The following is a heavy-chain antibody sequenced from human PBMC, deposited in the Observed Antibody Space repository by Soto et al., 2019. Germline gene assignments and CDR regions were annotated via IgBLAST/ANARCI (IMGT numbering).Heavy chain of an antibody. Sequence: QVQLQQWGAGLLKPSETLSLTCAVYGGSFTGYYWSWLRQPPGKGPEWNGEINHSGSTKYNPSLENRVTISVDTSKNQFSLRLNSVSAADTAVYYCARTGGMDLWSQGATVTVSS. CDR3: ARTGGMDL. V-gene: IGHV4-34*01. J-gene: IGHJ6*02. CDR2: INHSGST. CDR1: GGSFTGYY.